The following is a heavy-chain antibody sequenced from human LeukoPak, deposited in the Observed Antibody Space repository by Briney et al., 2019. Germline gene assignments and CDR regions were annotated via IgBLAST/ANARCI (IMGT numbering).Heavy chain of an antibody. J-gene: IGHJ4*02. V-gene: IGHV3-21*04. CDR3: ANDHAVSPRITAPRGIDY. CDR1: GFTFSSYS. CDR2: ISGSSYYI. Sequence: PGGSLRLSCAASGFTFSSYSMNWVRQAPGKGLEWVSSISGSSYYIYYADSVKGRFTISRDNAKNSLYLQMNSLRAEDTAVYYCANDHAVSPRITAPRGIDYWGQGTLVTVSS. D-gene: IGHD6-6*01.